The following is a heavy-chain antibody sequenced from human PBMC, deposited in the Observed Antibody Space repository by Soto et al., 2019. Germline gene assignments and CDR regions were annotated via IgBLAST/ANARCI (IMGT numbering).Heavy chain of an antibody. J-gene: IGHJ5*02. CDR1: GFTFSSYA. CDR3: AKEDRVCSSTSCSRYNWFDP. CDR2: ISGSGGST. V-gene: IGHV3-23*01. Sequence: GGSLRLSCAASGFTFSSYAMSWVRQAPGKGLEWVSAISGSGGSTYYADSVKGRFTISRDNSKNTLYLQMNSLRAGDTAVYYCAKEDRVCSSTSCSRYNWFDPWGQGTLVTVSS. D-gene: IGHD2-2*01.